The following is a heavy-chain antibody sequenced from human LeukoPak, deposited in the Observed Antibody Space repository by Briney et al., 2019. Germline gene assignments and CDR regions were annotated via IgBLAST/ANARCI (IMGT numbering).Heavy chain of an antibody. CDR1: GYSFTSYW. CDR2: IYPGDSDT. Sequence: GESLKIPCKGSGYSFTSYWIGWVRQMPGKGLEWMGIIYPGDSDTRYSPSFQGQVTISADKSISTAYLQWSSLKASDTAMYYCARPGYSSGWYGYYFDYWGQGTLVTVPS. J-gene: IGHJ4*02. V-gene: IGHV5-51*01. CDR3: ARPGYSSGWYGYYFDY. D-gene: IGHD6-19*01.